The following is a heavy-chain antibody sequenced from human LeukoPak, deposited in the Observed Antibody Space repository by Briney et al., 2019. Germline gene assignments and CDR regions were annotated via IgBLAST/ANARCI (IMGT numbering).Heavy chain of an antibody. Sequence: GGSLRLSCAASGFTFSSYWMSWVRQAPGKGLEWVANIKQGGSEKYYVDSVKGRFTISRDNAKNSLYLQMNSLRAEDTAVYYCARLKRNGYYDSSGYYYFDYWGQGTLVTVSS. V-gene: IGHV3-7*01. CDR3: ARLKRNGYYDSSGYYYFDY. CDR2: IKQGGSEK. J-gene: IGHJ4*02. CDR1: GFTFSSYW. D-gene: IGHD3-22*01.